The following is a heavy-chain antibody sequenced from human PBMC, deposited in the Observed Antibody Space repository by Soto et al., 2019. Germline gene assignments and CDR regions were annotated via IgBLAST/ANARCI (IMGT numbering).Heavy chain of an antibody. V-gene: IGHV3-30-3*01. Sequence: QVQLVESGGGVVQPGRSLRLSCAASGFTFSSYTMHWVRQAPGKGLEWVAAISYDGSNKYYGDSVKGRFTISRDNSKNTLYVQMSSVRGEESAGYYCARGAGIAVVGTSFEYWGQGTLVTGCS. CDR3: ARGAGIAVVGTSFEY. CDR2: ISYDGSNK. CDR1: GFTFSSYT. J-gene: IGHJ4*02. D-gene: IGHD6-19*01.